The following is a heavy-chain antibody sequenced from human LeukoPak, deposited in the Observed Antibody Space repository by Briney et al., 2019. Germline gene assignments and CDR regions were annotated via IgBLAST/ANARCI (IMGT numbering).Heavy chain of an antibody. D-gene: IGHD1-26*01. Sequence: GRSLRLSCAASGFTFSSFDMHWVRQAPGKGLEWVAIISYDGSNRQYADSVKGRFTISRDNSKNTLYLQMDSLRAEDTAVYYCARDEWRAGTTTGSFDFCGQGTLVTVSS. J-gene: IGHJ4*02. V-gene: IGHV3-30*03. CDR3: ARDEWRAGTTTGSFDF. CDR2: ISYDGSNR. CDR1: GFTFSSFD.